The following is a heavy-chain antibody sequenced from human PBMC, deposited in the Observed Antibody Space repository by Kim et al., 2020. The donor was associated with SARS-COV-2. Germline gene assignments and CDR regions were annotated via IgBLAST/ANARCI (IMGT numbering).Heavy chain of an antibody. CDR3: ARTGWRTPPPGSSRTPNYYYYGMDV. CDR1: GGTFSSYA. V-gene: IGHV1-69*13. J-gene: IGHJ6*02. D-gene: IGHD3-10*01. Sequence: SVKVSCKASGGTFSSYAISWVRQAPGQGLEWMGGIIPIFGTANYAQKFQGRVTITADESTSTAYMELSSLRSEDTAVYYCARTGWRTPPPGSSRTPNYYYYGMDVWGQGTTVTVSS. CDR2: IIPIFGTA.